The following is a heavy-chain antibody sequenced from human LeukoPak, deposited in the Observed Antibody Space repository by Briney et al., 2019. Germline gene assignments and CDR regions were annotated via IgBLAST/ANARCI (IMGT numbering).Heavy chain of an antibody. CDR3: ARGGIVGVVVTTYNWFDP. CDR2: IYYSGST. D-gene: IGHD3-22*01. V-gene: IGHV4-59*12. CDR1: GGSISSYY. J-gene: IGHJ5*02. Sequence: PSETRSLTCTVSGGSISSYYWSWIRQPPGKGLEWIGNIYYSGSTYYNPSLKSRVTISVDTSKNQFSLKLSSVTAADTAVYYCARGGIVGVVVTTYNWFDPWGQGTLVTVSS.